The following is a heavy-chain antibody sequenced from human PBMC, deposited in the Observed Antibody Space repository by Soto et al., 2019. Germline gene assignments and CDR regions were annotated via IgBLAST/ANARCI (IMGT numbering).Heavy chain of an antibody. CDR1: GFPVSDYY. CDR3: ARGGGGGLFEH. CDR2: ISPKSTYT. D-gene: IGHD2-21*01. Sequence: QVHLVESGGGLVKPGGSLRLSCATSGFPVSDYYMSWIRQAPGKGLEWLSHISPKSTYTNYADSVKGRFTISRDNTKSSLFLQMNSLGVGDTAVYYCARGGGGGLFEHWGQGVLVTVSS. V-gene: IGHV3-11*06. J-gene: IGHJ4*02.